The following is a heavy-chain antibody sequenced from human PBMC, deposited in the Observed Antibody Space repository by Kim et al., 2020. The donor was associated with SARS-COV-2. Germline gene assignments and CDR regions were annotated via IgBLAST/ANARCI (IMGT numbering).Heavy chain of an antibody. J-gene: IGHJ4*02. CDR3: ARAGLAEQLLVAFDY. CDR1: GGSISSGGYY. V-gene: IGHV4-31*03. CDR2: IYYSGST. D-gene: IGHD6-13*01. Sequence: SETLSLTCTVSGGSISSGGYYWSWIRQHPGKGLEWIGYIYYSGSTYYNPSLKSRVTISVDTSKNQFSLKLSSVTAADTAVYYCARAGLAEQLLVAFDYWGQGTLITVSS.